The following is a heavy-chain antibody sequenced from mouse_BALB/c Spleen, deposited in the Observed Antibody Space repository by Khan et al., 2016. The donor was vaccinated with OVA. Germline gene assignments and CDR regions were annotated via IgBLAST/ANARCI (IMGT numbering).Heavy chain of an antibody. Sequence: QIQSVQSGPELKKPGETVKISCKASGYTFTNFGMNWVKQAPGKGLEWMGWINTYTGEPTYTDDFKGRFAFSLETSATTAYLQITNLKNEDEATDYCARPRYLSGTMAYWGQGTLVTVSA. CDR1: GYTFTNFG. CDR3: ARPRYLSGTMAY. D-gene: IGHD1-1*01. V-gene: IGHV9-1*02. J-gene: IGHJ4*01. CDR2: INTYTGEP.